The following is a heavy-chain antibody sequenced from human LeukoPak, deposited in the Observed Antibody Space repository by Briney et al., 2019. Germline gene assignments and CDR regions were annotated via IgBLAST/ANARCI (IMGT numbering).Heavy chain of an antibody. J-gene: IGHJ2*01. Sequence: SQTLSLTCAVSGGSISSGGYSWIWIRQPPGKGLEWIGYIYHSGSTYYNPSLKSRVTISVDRSKNQFSLKLRSVTAADTVVYYCARDIGLTTLGYFDLWGRGTLVTVSS. CDR2: IYHSGST. CDR1: GGSISSGGYS. CDR3: ARDIGLTTLGYFDL. D-gene: IGHD3-10*02. V-gene: IGHV4-30-2*01.